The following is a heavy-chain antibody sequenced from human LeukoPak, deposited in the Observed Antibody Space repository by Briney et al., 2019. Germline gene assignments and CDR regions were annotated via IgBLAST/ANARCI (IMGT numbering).Heavy chain of an antibody. CDR3: ASGEPYSGSYGDY. CDR1: GGTFSSYA. D-gene: IGHD1-26*01. J-gene: IGHJ4*02. V-gene: IGHV1-69*05. Sequence: ASVKVSCKASGGTFSSYAISWVRQAPGQGLEWMGRIIPIFGTANYAQKFQGRVTITTDESTSTAYMGLSSLRPEDTAVYYCASGEPYSGSYGDYWGQGTLVTVSS. CDR2: IIPIFGTA.